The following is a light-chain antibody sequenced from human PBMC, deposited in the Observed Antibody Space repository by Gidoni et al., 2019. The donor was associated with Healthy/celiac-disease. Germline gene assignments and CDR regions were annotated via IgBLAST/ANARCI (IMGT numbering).Light chain of an antibody. CDR1: QGISNY. V-gene: IGKV1-27*01. Sequence: DIQMTQSPSSLSASVGDRVTITCRASQGISNYLAWYQQKPGKVPKLLIYAASTLQSGVPSRFSGSGSGTDFTLTISSLQPEDVATYYCQKYNSAPPGRGFTFGPGTKVDIK. CDR3: QKYNSAPPGRGFT. CDR2: AAS. J-gene: IGKJ3*01.